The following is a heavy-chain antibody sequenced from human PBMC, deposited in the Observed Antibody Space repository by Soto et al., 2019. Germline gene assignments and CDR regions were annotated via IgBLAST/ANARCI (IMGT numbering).Heavy chain of an antibody. V-gene: IGHV4-39*01. D-gene: IGHD3-16*01. Sequence: SETLSLTCTVSGGSISSSSYYWGWIRQPPGKGLEWIGSIYYSGSTYYNRSLKSRVTISVDTSKNQFSLKLSSVTAADTAVYYCAGTPLMITFGGSFDYWGQGTLVTVSS. CDR2: IYYSGST. J-gene: IGHJ4*02. CDR3: AGTPLMITFGGSFDY. CDR1: GGSISSSSYY.